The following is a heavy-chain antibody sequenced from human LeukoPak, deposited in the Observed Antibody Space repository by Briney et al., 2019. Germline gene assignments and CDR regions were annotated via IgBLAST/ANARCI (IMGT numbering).Heavy chain of an antibody. CDR3: ARVRASRFLEWLLSH. D-gene: IGHD3-3*01. J-gene: IGHJ4*02. CDR2: ISSRGSTI. Sequence: GGSLRLSCAASGFTFSDYYMSWIRQAPGKGLEWVSYISSRGSTIYYADSVKGRFTISRDNAKNSLYLQMNSLRAEDTAVYYCARVRASRFLEWLLSHWGQGTLVTVSS. V-gene: IGHV3-11*01. CDR1: GFTFSDYY.